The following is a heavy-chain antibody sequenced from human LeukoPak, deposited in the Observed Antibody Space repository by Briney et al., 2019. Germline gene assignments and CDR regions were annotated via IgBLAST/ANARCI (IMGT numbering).Heavy chain of an antibody. D-gene: IGHD1-26*01. CDR2: INPNSGGT. J-gene: IGHJ6*02. CDR1: GYTFTGYY. Sequence: VASVKVSCKASGYTFTGYYMHWVRQAPGQGLEWMGWINPNSGGTDYAQKFQGRVTMTRDTSISTAYMELSRLRSDDTAVYYCASARTVGATIRNYYYYGMDVWGQGTTVTVSS. CDR3: ASARTVGATIRNYYYYGMDV. V-gene: IGHV1-2*02.